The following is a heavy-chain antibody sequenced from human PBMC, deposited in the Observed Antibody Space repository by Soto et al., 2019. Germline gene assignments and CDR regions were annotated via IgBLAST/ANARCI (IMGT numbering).Heavy chain of an antibody. D-gene: IGHD2-2*01. CDR3: ARVRTVVPAAIPALGMDV. J-gene: IGHJ6*02. Sequence: VQLVQSGAEVKKPGASVKVSCKASGYTFTSYGISWVRQAPGQGLEWMGWISAYHGTTNYAQKLQGRVTMTTDTSTSTAYMELRSLRSDDTAVYYCARVRTVVPAAIPALGMDVWGQGTTVTVSS. CDR1: GYTFTSYG. CDR2: ISAYHGTT. V-gene: IGHV1-18*04.